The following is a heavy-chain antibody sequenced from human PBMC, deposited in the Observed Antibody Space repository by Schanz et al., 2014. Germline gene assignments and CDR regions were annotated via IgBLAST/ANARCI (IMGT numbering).Heavy chain of an antibody. J-gene: IGHJ4*02. CDR3: ARDGDFDY. Sequence: EVLLLESGGRVERPGGSLRLSCAGSGFTFRSYALGWVRQAPGKGLEWVSLVSASGGGPFYADSVKGRFTISRDNSKNTLFLQMSSLRAEDTAVYYCARDGDFDYWGQGTLVTVSS. V-gene: IGHV3-23*01. CDR2: VSASGGGP. CDR1: GFTFRSYA.